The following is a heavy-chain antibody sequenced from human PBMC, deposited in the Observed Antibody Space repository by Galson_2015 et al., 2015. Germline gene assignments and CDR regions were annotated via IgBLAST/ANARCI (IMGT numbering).Heavy chain of an antibody. CDR2: ISSTTTYI. Sequence: SLRLSSAASEFTFSSYYMSWVRQAPGKGLEWVSSISSTTTYIYYADSVKGRFTISRDNAKNSLYLQMNSLGAEDTAVYYCARQILDYDFWSGYYPTNIDFWGQGTLVTVSS. D-gene: IGHD3-3*01. J-gene: IGHJ4*02. CDR1: EFTFSSYY. V-gene: IGHV3-21*01. CDR3: ARQILDYDFWSGYYPTNIDF.